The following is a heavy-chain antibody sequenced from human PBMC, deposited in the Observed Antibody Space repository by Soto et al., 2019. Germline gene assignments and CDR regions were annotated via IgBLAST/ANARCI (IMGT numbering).Heavy chain of an antibody. CDR1: GGSISSSSYY. CDR3: ARPLLYGSGSYSAEYYGMDV. D-gene: IGHD3-10*01. CDR2: IYYSGST. J-gene: IGHJ6*02. Sequence: SETLSLTCTVSGGSISSSSYYWGWIRQPPGKGLEWIGSIYYSGSTYYNPSLKSRATISVDTSKNQFSLKLSSVTAADTAVYYCARPLLYGSGSYSAEYYGMDVWGQGTTVT. V-gene: IGHV4-39*01.